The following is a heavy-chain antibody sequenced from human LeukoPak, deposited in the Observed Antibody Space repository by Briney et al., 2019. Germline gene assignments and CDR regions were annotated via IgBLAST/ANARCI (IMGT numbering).Heavy chain of an antibody. V-gene: IGHV3-30*18. CDR3: AKLVY. J-gene: IGHJ4*02. Sequence: GGSLRLSCAASGFTFSSYGMHWVRQAPGKGLEWVAVISYDGSNKYYADSVEGRFTISRDNSKNTLYLRMNSLRAEDTAVYYCAKLVYWGQGTLVTVSS. CDR2: ISYDGSNK. CDR1: GFTFSSYG.